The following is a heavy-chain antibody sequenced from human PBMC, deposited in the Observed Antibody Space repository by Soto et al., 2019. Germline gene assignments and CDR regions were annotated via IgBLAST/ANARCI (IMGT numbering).Heavy chain of an antibody. CDR1: GGSISSCY. CDR2: IYYSGST. CDR3: ARGDWYCSSTSCYPGTFDY. D-gene: IGHD2-2*01. V-gene: IGHV4-59*01. Sequence: QVQLQESGPGLVKPSETLSLTCTVSGGSISSCYWSWIRQPPGKGLEWIGYIYYSGSTNYNPSLKSRVTISVDTSKNQFSLKLSSVTAADTAVYYCARGDWYCSSTSCYPGTFDYWGQGTLVTVSS. J-gene: IGHJ4*02.